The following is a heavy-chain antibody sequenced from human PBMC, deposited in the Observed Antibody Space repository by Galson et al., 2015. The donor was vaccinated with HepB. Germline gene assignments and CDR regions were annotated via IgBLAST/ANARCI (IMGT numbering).Heavy chain of an antibody. CDR2: IYYSGST. CDR1: GGSFSGYY. CDR3: ARAAYCGGDCLNFDY. J-gene: IGHJ4*02. Sequence: TLSLTCAVYGGSFSGYYWSWIRQHPGKGLEWIGYIYYSGSTYYNPSLKSRVTISVDTSKNQFSLKLSSVTAADTAVYYCARAAYCGGDCLNFDYWGQGTLVTVSS. D-gene: IGHD2-21*02. V-gene: IGHV4-31*11.